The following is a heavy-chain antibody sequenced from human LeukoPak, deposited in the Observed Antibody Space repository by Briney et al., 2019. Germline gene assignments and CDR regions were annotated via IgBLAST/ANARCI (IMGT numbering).Heavy chain of an antibody. V-gene: IGHV3-7*01. CDR3: ARDPLRRFDY. J-gene: IGHJ4*02. Sequence: GGSLRLSCAASGFTFSSYWMSWVRQAPGKGLEWVATIKDDGSEKYYVDSVKGRFSISRDNAKNSLYLQMVSLRVEDTAVYYCARDPLRRFDYWGQGTLVTVSS. CDR1: GFTFSSYW. CDR2: IKDDGSEK.